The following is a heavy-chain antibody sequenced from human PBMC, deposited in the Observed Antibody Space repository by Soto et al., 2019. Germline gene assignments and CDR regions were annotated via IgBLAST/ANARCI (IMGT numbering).Heavy chain of an antibody. D-gene: IGHD4-17*01. J-gene: IGHJ4*02. V-gene: IGHV3-23*01. Sequence: EVPLFESGGGLVQPGGSLRLSCAASGFTFSSYAMSWVRQATGKGLEWVSAISGSGVSTYYADSVKGRFTISRDNSKNTMYLQMNILRAEATAVYYCAKDPRDRGDHLDFDYWGKGTLVTVSS. CDR3: AKDPRDRGDHLDFDY. CDR1: GFTFSSYA. CDR2: ISGSGVST.